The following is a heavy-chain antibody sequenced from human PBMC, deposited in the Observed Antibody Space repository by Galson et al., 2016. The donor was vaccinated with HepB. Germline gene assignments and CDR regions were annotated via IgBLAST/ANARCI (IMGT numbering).Heavy chain of an antibody. CDR3: ARSGKAAAWTLRH. D-gene: IGHD6-13*01. J-gene: IGHJ4*02. V-gene: IGHV1-18*01. CDR2: ISVYNVNT. CDR1: GYTFSSFP. Sequence: SVKVSCKASGYTFSSFPVTWVRQAPGQGLEWMGWISVYNVNTTNAQKLQGRLTLTTDTSTSTAYMELKNLRSDDTAVYFCARSGKAAAWTLRHWGQGTLVTVSS.